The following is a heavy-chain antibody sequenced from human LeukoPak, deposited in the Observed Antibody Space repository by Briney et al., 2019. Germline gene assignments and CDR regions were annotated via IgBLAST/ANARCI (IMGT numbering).Heavy chain of an antibody. CDR1: LGSLTIFT. CDR2: TIPIFGST. D-gene: IGHD2-15*01. Sequence: CVKVSCKASLGSLTIFTLNCVPHTPGRGLECMGGTIPIFGSTNYAQKFQVRVTITADESTNTAYMELKSLRSEDTGVYYCARVMVVAGNGGYFLYWGQGTPVTVSS. V-gene: IGHV1-69*01. J-gene: IGHJ1*01. CDR3: ARVMVVAGNGGYFLY.